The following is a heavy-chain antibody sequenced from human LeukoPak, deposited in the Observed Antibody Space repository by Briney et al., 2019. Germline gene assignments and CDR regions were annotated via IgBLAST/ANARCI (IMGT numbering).Heavy chain of an antibody. Sequence: GGSLRLSCVASGFTFRGYWMSWVRQAPGKGLEWVAIIKQDGSETSYVDSVKGRFTISRDNAKDSLYLHVNILRAEDTAVYYCARADWGSIDYWGQGTLVTVSS. CDR1: GFTFRGYW. V-gene: IGHV3-7*01. CDR2: IKQDGSET. D-gene: IGHD7-27*01. CDR3: ARADWGSIDY. J-gene: IGHJ4*02.